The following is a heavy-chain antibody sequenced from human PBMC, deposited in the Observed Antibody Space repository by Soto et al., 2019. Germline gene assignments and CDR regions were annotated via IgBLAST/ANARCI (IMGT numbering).Heavy chain of an antibody. CDR1: GYTFTAYG. CDR3: ARTHGELRGSGSNEY. V-gene: IGHV1-18*01. J-gene: IGHJ4*02. D-gene: IGHD3-10*01. CDR2: ISTYNGNT. Sequence: QVQLVQSGTEMKKPGASVKVSCTASGYTFTAYGINWVRQAPGQGLEWMGWISTYNGNTNYAQRLQGRVTMTTDTSXXTAYMELRSLKSDDTAVYYCARTHGELRGSGSNEYWGQGTLVTVSS.